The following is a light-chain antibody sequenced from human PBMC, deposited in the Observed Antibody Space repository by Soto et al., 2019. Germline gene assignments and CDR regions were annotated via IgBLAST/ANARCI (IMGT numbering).Light chain of an antibody. CDR1: QTVSSSY. CDR2: DAF. Sequence: EIVLTQSPATLSLSPGQRATLSCRASQTVSSSYLAWYQQRPGQAPRLLIHDAFMRATGIPDRFSGSGSGTDFTLTISRLEPEDFAVYYCQQYGGSPRTFGQGTKVDIK. CDR3: QQYGGSPRT. V-gene: IGKV3-20*01. J-gene: IGKJ1*01.